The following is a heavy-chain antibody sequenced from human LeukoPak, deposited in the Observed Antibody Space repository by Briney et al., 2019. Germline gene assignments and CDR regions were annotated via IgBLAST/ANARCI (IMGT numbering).Heavy chain of an antibody. Sequence: GGSLRLSCAASGFTFSNVWMTWVRQAPEKGLEWVGRIKRKSDGGTTDYAAPVKGRFTISRDDSKNTLYLQMNSLKTEDTAVYYCTSTLGYWGQGTLVTVSS. D-gene: IGHD3-16*01. CDR1: GFTFSNVW. J-gene: IGHJ4*02. V-gene: IGHV3-15*01. CDR3: TSTLGY. CDR2: IKRKSDGGTT.